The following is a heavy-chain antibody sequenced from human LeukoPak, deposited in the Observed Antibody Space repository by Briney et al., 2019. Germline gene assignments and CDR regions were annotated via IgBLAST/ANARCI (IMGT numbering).Heavy chain of an antibody. CDR2: IIPIFATA. CDR1: GGTFSSYG. CDR3: ASSTRGVHEYSYGGYFDY. V-gene: IGHV1-69*05. D-gene: IGHD5-18*01. Sequence: SVKVSCKTSGGTFSSYGISWVRQAPGQGLEWMGGIIPIFATANYAQKFQGRVTITTDESTSTAYMELGSLRSEDTAVYYCASSTRGVHEYSYGGYFDYWGQGTLVTVSS. J-gene: IGHJ4*02.